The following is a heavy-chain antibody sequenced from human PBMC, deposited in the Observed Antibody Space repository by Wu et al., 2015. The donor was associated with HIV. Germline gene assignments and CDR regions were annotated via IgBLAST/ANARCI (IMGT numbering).Heavy chain of an antibody. J-gene: IGHJ5*02. CDR2: ISTYNGNT. CDR3: ATDIRGYNMVAGWFDP. CDR1: GYTFTSYG. D-gene: IGHD5-18*01. V-gene: IGHV1-18*01. Sequence: QVQLVQSGAEVKKPGAEVKVSCKASGYTFTSYGISWVRQAPGQGLEWMGWISTYNGNTNYAQKFQGRVTMTTDTSTSTAYMDLRSLRSDDTAVYYCATDIRGYNMVAGWFDPWGQGTLVTVSS.